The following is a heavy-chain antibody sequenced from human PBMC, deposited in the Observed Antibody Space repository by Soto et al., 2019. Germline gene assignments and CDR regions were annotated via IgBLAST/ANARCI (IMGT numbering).Heavy chain of an antibody. J-gene: IGHJ4*02. CDR3: ARDDVSMVTTFLDY. CDR1: GFPFNNYA. V-gene: IGHV3-33*01. D-gene: IGHD2-21*02. CDR2: IWHDGSNE. Sequence: GGSLRLSCAASGFPFNNYAMHWVRQAPGKGLEWVAVIWHDGSNEHYADFVKGRFRIARDNSNNTLYLQMNSLRGEDTALYYCARDDVSMVTTFLDYWGLGTLVTVSS.